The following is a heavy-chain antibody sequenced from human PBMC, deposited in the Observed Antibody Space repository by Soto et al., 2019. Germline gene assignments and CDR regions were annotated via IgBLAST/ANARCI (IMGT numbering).Heavy chain of an antibody. CDR2: LSFDASKE. V-gene: IGHV3-30*03. CDR3: RVGVAD. D-gene: IGHD1-26*01. CDR1: GFNFSAYG. Sequence: QVQLVESGGGVVQPGRSLRLSCSASGFNFSAYGMHWVRQAPGTGLELVALLSFDASKEYYADSVNGRFTISRDTSRNTLYLQMNSLRGEDTAVYYCRVGVADWGQGTRVTVSS. J-gene: IGHJ4*02.